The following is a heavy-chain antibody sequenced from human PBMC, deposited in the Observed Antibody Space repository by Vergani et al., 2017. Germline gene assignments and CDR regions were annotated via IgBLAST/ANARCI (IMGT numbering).Heavy chain of an antibody. CDR2: ISSSSSYI. CDR1: GFTFSSYS. J-gene: IGHJ3*02. CDR3: ASCSSTSCYGAAFDI. Sequence: EVQLVESGGGLVKPGGSLRLSCAASGFTFSSYSMNWVRQAPGKGLEWVSSISSSSSYIYYAESVKGRFTISRDNAKNSLYLQMNSLRAEDTAVYYCASCSSTSCYGAAFDIWGQGTMVTVSS. V-gene: IGHV3-21*01. D-gene: IGHD2-2*01.